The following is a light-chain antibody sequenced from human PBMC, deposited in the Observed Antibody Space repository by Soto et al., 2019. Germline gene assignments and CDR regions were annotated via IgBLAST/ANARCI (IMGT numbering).Light chain of an antibody. CDR3: QQYNNWPRT. J-gene: IGKJ1*01. CDR2: GAS. CDR1: QSVSSN. Sequence: EIVWTQSPANLSLSPGERATITCTASQSVSSNLAWYQQKPGQAPRLLIYGASTRATGIPARFSGSGSGTEFTLTISSLQSEDFAVYYCQQYNNWPRTFGQGTKVDIK. V-gene: IGKV3-15*01.